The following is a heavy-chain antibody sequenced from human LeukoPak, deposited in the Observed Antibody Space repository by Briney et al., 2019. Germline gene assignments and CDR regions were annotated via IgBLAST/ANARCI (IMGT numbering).Heavy chain of an antibody. J-gene: IGHJ6*02. V-gene: IGHV3-30*03. CDR2: ISCHGSNK. D-gene: IGHD2-15*01. CDR1: GFTFSSYG. Sequence: GRSLRLSCAASGFTFSSYGMHWVRQAPGKGLEWVAVISCHGSNKYYADSVKGRFTISRDNSKNTLYLQMNSLRAEDTAVYYCWGSGYCSGGSCYSELYYYYGMDVWGQGTTVTVSS. CDR3: WGSGYCSGGSCYSELYYYYGMDV.